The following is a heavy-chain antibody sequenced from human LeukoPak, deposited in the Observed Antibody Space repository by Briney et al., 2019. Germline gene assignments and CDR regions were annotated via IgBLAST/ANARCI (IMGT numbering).Heavy chain of an antibody. CDR1: GGTFSSYA. Sequence: ASVTVSCKASGGTFSSYAISWVRQAPGQGLEWMGRIIPILGIANYAQKFQGRVTITADKSTSTAYMELSSLRSEDTAVYYCARSRGYSYGIDYWGQGTLVTVSS. V-gene: IGHV1-69*04. CDR2: IIPILGIA. J-gene: IGHJ4*02. CDR3: ARSRGYSYGIDY. D-gene: IGHD5-18*01.